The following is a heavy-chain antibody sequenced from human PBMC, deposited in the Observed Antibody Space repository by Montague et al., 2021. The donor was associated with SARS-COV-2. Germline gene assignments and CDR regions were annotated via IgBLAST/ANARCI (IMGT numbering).Heavy chain of an antibody. V-gene: IGHV4-34*01. J-gene: IGHJ4*02. Sequence: SETLSLTCAVYTGSFNGYYWTWIRQPPGKGLGWIGEVSHPGSAKYNPSLKSRVTISVDTYKNQFSLGLTSVTAADTATYYCARGGYNRRIFFLSPRYYFDYWGQGNMVAVSS. CDR2: VSHPGSA. CDR1: TGSFNGYY. D-gene: IGHD2-15*01. CDR3: ARGGYNRRIFFLSPRYYFDY.